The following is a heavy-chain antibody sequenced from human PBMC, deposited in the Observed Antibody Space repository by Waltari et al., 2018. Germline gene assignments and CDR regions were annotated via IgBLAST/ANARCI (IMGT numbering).Heavy chain of an antibody. CDR2: INHSGST. Sequence: QVQLQQWGAGMLKPSETLSLTCAVYGGSFSGYYWSWLRQPPGQGMEWIGEINHSGSTNYNPSLNSRVTISVDTSKNQFSLKLSSVTAADTAVYYCARRGYCSSTSCWYYYYYYMDVWGKGTTVTVSS. V-gene: IGHV4-34*01. CDR1: GGSFSGYY. J-gene: IGHJ6*03. CDR3: ARRGYCSSTSCWYYYYYYMDV. D-gene: IGHD2-2*01.